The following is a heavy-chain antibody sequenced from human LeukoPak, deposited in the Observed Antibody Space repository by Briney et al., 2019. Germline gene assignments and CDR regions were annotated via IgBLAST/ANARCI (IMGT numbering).Heavy chain of an antibody. J-gene: IGHJ4*02. Sequence: SETLSLTCTVSGGSISSYYWSWVRQPPGKGLEWVGYIYYGGSNNYNPYLKSRVTISVDTSKNQFSLKLSSVTAADTAVYYCARDYYDSSGYYSLFGYWGQGTLVTVSS. CDR1: GGSISSYY. D-gene: IGHD3-22*01. CDR3: ARDYYDSSGYYSLFGY. CDR2: IYYGGSN. V-gene: IGHV4-59*01.